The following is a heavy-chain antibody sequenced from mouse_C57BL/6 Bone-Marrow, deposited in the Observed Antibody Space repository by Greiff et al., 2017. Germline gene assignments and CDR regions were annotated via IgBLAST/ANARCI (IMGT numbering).Heavy chain of an antibody. D-gene: IGHD2-1*01. J-gene: IGHJ2*01. CDR3: ARSDYGNYGYFDY. Sequence: QVQLQQSGAELVRPGASVKLSCKASGYTFTDYYINWVKQRPGQGLEWIARIYPGSGNTYYNEKFKGKATLTAEKSSSAAYMQLSSLTSEDSAVYFCARSDYGNYGYFDYWGQGTTLTVSS. CDR1: GYTFTDYY. CDR2: IYPGSGNT. V-gene: IGHV1-76*01.